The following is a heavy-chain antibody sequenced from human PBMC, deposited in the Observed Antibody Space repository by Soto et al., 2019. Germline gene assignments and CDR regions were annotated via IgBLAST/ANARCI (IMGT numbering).Heavy chain of an antibody. CDR2: ISYSGRT. D-gene: IGHD4-17*01. CDR3: ARRRASDYGGNHHPYYFDR. CDR1: GASIITDNYF. Sequence: SETLSLTCTVSGASIITDNYFWVWIRQSPRRGLELIGSISYSGRTYDNPSLQSRVTVSIDASKNQFSLKLTSVTTADTAVYYCARRRASDYGGNHHPYYFDRWGQGALVTVSS. J-gene: IGHJ4*02. V-gene: IGHV4-39*01.